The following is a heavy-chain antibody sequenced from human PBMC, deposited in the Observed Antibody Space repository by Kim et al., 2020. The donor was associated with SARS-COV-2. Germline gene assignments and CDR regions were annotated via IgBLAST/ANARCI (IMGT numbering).Heavy chain of an antibody. V-gene: IGHV4-4*02. CDR3: AREGWGGDCSSTSCYRFLGFGDHTT. Sequence: SETLSLTCAVSGGSISSSNWWSWVRQPPGKGLEWIGEIYHSGSTNYNPSLKSRVTISVDKSKNQFSLKLSSVTAADTAVYYCAREGWGGDCSSTSCYRFLGFGDHTTWGQGTLVTVSS. CDR1: GGSISSSNW. CDR2: IYHSGST. J-gene: IGHJ4*02. D-gene: IGHD2-2*02.